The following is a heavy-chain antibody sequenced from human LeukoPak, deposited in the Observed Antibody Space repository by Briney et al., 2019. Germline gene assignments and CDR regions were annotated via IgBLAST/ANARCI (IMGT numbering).Heavy chain of an antibody. CDR2: IYYSGST. CDR3: ARDRLFGRTDAFDI. CDR1: GGSISSGDYY. V-gene: IGHV4-30-4*08. J-gene: IGHJ3*02. D-gene: IGHD3-3*01. Sequence: TLSLTCTVSGGSISSGDYYWSWIRQPPGKGLEWIGYIYYSGSTYYNPSLKSRVTISVDTSKIQFSLKLSSVTAADTAVYYCARDRLFGRTDAFDIWGQGTMVTVSS.